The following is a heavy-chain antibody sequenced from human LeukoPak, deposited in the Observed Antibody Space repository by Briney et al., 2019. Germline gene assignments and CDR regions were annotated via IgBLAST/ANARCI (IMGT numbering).Heavy chain of an antibody. J-gene: IGHJ6*03. CDR1: GFTFSDYT. D-gene: IGHD3-3*01. Sequence: GGSLRLSCAASGFTFSDYTMNWVRQAPGKGLEWVSSISSSSTYIYYADSVEGRFTISRDNAKNSLYLQMNSLRAEDTAVYYCARANSGYYDFWSGYSLLDYMDVWGTGTTVTVSS. CDR2: ISSSSTYI. V-gene: IGHV3-21*01. CDR3: ARANSGYYDFWSGYSLLDYMDV.